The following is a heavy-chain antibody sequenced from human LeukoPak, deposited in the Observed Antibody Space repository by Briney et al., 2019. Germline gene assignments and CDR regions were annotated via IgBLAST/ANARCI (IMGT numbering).Heavy chain of an antibody. CDR1: GYIFTSYW. CDR3: ARHARYSSSWHNWFDP. D-gene: IGHD6-13*01. J-gene: IGHJ5*02. V-gene: IGHV5-51*01. Sequence: GESLQISCKGSGYIFTSYWIGWVRQLPGKGLEWMGIIYPGDSDTRYSPSFQGQVTISADKSISTAYLQWSSLKASDTAMYYCARHARYSSSWHNWFDPWGQGTLVTVSS. CDR2: IYPGDSDT.